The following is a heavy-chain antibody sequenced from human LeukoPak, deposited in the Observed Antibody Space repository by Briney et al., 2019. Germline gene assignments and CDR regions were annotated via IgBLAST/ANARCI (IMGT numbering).Heavy chain of an antibody. Sequence: PGGSLRLSCAASGFTFSSYGMHWVRQAPGKGLEWVAFIRYDGSNKYYADSVKGRFTISRDNSKNTLYLQMNSLRAEDTAVYYCARDHEMARGVFTIRDSNDYWGQGTLVTVSS. J-gene: IGHJ4*02. CDR1: GFTFSSYG. V-gene: IGHV3-30*02. D-gene: IGHD3-10*01. CDR3: ARDHEMARGVFTIRDSNDY. CDR2: IRYDGSNK.